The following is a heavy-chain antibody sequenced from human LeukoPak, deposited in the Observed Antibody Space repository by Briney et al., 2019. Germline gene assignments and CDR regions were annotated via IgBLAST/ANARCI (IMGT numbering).Heavy chain of an antibody. CDR2: IDSSGGYM. V-gene: IGHV3-21*06. J-gene: IGHJ4*02. CDR1: GFTFSSYA. Sequence: PEGSLRLSCAASGFTFSSYAMSWVRQAPGKGLEWVSSIDSSGGYMFYADSVKGRFIISRDNAKDSLYLQMNSLRVEDTAVYYCLRGDRRDYWGQGTLVTVSS. CDR3: LRGDRRDY.